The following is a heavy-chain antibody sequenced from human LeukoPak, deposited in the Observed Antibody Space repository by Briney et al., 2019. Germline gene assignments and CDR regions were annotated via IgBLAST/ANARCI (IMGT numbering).Heavy chain of an antibody. CDR1: GFTFSSYG. V-gene: IGHV3-30*02. Sequence: PGGSLRLSCAASGFTFSSYGMHWVRQAPGKGLEWVAFIRYDGSNKYYADSVKGRFTISRDNSKNTLYLQMNSLRAEDTAVYYCAIITGTTADAFDIWGQGTMVTVSS. D-gene: IGHD1-20*01. CDR2: IRYDGSNK. CDR3: AIITGTTADAFDI. J-gene: IGHJ3*02.